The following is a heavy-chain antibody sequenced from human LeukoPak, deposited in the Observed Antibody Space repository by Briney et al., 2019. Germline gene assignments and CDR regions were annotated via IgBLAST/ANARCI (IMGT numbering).Heavy chain of an antibody. V-gene: IGHV1-2*06. CDR1: EYTFTDYY. CDR3: ARNGDYPNYYYYYYMDV. J-gene: IGHJ6*03. Sequence: ASVKVSCKASEYTFTDYYIHWVRQAPGQGLEWMGRINPNSGGTNYAQKFQGRVTMTRDTSISTAYMELSRLRSDDTAVYYCARNGDYPNYYYYYYMDVWGKGTTVTVSS. CDR2: INPNSGGT. D-gene: IGHD4-17*01.